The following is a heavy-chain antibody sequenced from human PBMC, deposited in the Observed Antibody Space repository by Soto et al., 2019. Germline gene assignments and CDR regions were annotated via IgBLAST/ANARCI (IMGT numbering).Heavy chain of an antibody. J-gene: IGHJ4*02. Sequence: PGGPLRLSCAASGFTFSSYAMSWVRQAPGKGLEWVSAISGSGGSTYYADSVKGRFTISRDNSKNTLYLQMNSLRAEDTAVYYCAKVLSTVDVRYFDWLLETVFDYWGQGTLVTVSS. CDR3: AKVLSTVDVRYFDWLLETVFDY. D-gene: IGHD3-9*01. V-gene: IGHV3-23*01. CDR1: GFTFSSYA. CDR2: ISGSGGST.